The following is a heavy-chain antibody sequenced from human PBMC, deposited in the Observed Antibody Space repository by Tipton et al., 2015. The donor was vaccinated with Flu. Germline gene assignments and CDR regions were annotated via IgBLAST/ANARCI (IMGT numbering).Heavy chain of an antibody. CDR3: ARRYCAGGICYSRVYDALDI. CDR1: GGSISSSSHY. Sequence: TLSLTCTVSGGSISSSSHYWGWIRQPPGKGLEWIGSIYHSGSTYYNPSLKSRVTISVDTSKNQFSLKLGSVTAGDTAVYYCARRYCAGGICYSRVYDALDIWGQGTLVTVSS. D-gene: IGHD2-8*02. V-gene: IGHV4-39*07. J-gene: IGHJ3*02. CDR2: IYHSGST.